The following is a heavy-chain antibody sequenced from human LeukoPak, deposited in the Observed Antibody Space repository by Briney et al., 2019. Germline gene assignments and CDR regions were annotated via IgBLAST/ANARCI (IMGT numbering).Heavy chain of an antibody. Sequence: GGSLGLSCAASGFTFSSYEMNWVRQAPGKGLEWVSYISSSGSTIYYADSVKGRFTISRDNAKNSLYLQMNSLRAEDTAVYYCARVYHEDTAMGVFDYWGQGTLVTVSS. J-gene: IGHJ4*02. CDR3: ARVYHEDTAMGVFDY. CDR1: GFTFSSYE. CDR2: ISSSGSTI. V-gene: IGHV3-48*03. D-gene: IGHD5-18*01.